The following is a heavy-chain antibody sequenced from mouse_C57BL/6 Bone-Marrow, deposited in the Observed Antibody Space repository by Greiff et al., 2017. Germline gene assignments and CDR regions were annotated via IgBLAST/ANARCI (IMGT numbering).Heavy chain of an antibody. D-gene: IGHD2-2*01. CDR1: GFTFSSYA. CDR2: ISDGGSYT. V-gene: IGHV5-4*01. CDR3: ARVRGYGFAY. Sequence: EVQGVESGGGLVKPGGSLKLSCAASGFTFSSYAMSWVRQTPEKRLEWVATISDGGSYTYYPDNVKGRFTISRDNAKNNLYLQMSHLKSEDTAMDYCARVRGYGFAYWGQGTLVTVSA. J-gene: IGHJ3*01.